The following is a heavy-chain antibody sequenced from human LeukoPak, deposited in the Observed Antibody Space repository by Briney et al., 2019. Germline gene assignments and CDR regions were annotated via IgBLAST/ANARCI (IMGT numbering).Heavy chain of an antibody. J-gene: IGHJ4*02. CDR2: ISGSGGTI. D-gene: IGHD3-10*01. CDR1: AFTFSDYY. CDR3: ARDRLVRGAVPRAFDY. V-gene: IGHV3-11*01. Sequence: PGGSLRLSCGASAFTFSDYYMSWFRQAPGKGLEWVSYISGSGGTIYYADYVKGRFTISRDNAKNSLYLQMNSLRADDTAVYYCARDRLVRGAVPRAFDYWGQGTLVTVSS.